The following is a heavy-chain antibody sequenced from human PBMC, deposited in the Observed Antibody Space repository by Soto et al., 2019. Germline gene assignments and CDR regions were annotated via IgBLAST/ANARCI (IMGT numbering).Heavy chain of an antibody. D-gene: IGHD3-10*01. CDR2: INCGNGNT. CDR1: GYTFTTYT. V-gene: IGHV1-3*01. CDR3: ARDLYGAGSDLDY. J-gene: IGHJ4*02. Sequence: QVQLVQSGAEAKKPGASVKVSCEASGYTFTTYTIHWVRQAPGQRLEWMGWINCGNGNTEYSQKFQDRVTMTRDTSASSAYMELSSLRSEDTAVYYCARDLYGAGSDLDYWGQGTLVTVSS.